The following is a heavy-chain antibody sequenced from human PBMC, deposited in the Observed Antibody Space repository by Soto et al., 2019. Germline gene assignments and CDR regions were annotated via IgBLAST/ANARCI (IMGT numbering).Heavy chain of an antibody. CDR1: GFTFSSYS. D-gene: IGHD3-22*01. Sequence: GGSLRLSCAASGFTFSSYSMNWVRQAPGKGLEWVSYISSSSSTIHYADSVKGRFTISRDNAKNSLYLQMNSLRDEDTAVYYCARDDYYDSSGYLALFDYWGQGTLVTVS. CDR3: ARDDYYDSSGYLALFDY. V-gene: IGHV3-48*02. CDR2: ISSSSSTI. J-gene: IGHJ4*02.